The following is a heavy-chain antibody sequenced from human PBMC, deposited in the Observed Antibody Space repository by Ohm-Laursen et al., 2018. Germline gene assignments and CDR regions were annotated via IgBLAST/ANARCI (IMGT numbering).Heavy chain of an antibody. V-gene: IGHV1-8*01. CDR2: MNPNSGNT. D-gene: IGHD5-24*01. Sequence: ASVKVSCKASGYTFTSYDINWARQATGQGLEWMGWMNPNSGNTGYAQKFQGRVTMTRDTSTSTAYMELSSLRSEDTAVYYCARPSRDGYNVDAFDIWGQGTMVTVSS. CDR1: GYTFTSYD. J-gene: IGHJ3*02. CDR3: ARPSRDGYNVDAFDI.